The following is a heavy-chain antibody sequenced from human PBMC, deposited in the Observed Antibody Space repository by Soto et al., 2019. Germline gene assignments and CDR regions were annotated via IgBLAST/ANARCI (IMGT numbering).Heavy chain of an antibody. CDR2: ISSSGGST. CDR3: ASSLNRYYDFWSGHRTFDY. Sequence: GGSLRLSCAASGFTFSSYAMSWVRQAPGKGLEWVSAISSSGGSTYYADSVKGRFTISRDNSKNTLYLQMNSLRAEDTAVYYCASSLNRYYDFWSGHRTFDYWGQGTLVTVSS. J-gene: IGHJ4*02. CDR1: GFTFSSYA. D-gene: IGHD3-3*01. V-gene: IGHV3-23*01.